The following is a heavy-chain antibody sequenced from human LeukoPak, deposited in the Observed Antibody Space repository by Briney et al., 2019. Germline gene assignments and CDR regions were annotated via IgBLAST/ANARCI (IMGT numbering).Heavy chain of an antibody. CDR2: IYPRDGST. Sequence: ASVKVSCKASGYTFTSNYIHWVRQAPGQGLEWMGMIYPRDGSTSYAQKFQGRVTVTRDTSTSTVHMELSGLRSEDTAVYYCAREGHPYYYGSGSYYYGSWFDPWGQGTLVTVSS. CDR1: GYTFTSNY. CDR3: AREGHPYYYGSGSYYYGSWFDP. D-gene: IGHD3-10*01. J-gene: IGHJ5*02. V-gene: IGHV1-46*01.